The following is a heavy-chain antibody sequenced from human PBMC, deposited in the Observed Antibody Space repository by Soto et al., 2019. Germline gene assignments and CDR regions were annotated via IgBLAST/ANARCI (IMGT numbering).Heavy chain of an antibody. Sequence: GESLKISCKGSGYSFTSYWIGWVRQMPGKGLEWMGIIYPGDSDTRYSPSFQGQVTISADKSISTAYLQWSSLKASDTAMYYCARSYCTNGVCRPSYYYYGMDVWGQGTTVTVSS. CDR3: ARSYCTNGVCRPSYYYYGMDV. V-gene: IGHV5-51*01. CDR1: GYSFTSYW. CDR2: IYPGDSDT. D-gene: IGHD2-8*01. J-gene: IGHJ6*02.